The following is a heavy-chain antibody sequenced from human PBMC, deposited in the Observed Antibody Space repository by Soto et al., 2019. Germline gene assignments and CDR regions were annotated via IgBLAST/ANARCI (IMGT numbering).Heavy chain of an antibody. CDR1: GGSVSSGSYY. CDR2: IYYSGST. CDR3: ARFLGYSSGWYNWFDP. D-gene: IGHD6-19*01. V-gene: IGHV4-61*01. J-gene: IGHJ5*02. Sequence: SETLSLTCTVSGGSVSSGSYYWSWIRQPPGKGLEWIGYIYYSGSTNYNPSLKSRVTISVDTSKNQFSLKLSSVTAADTAVYYCARFLGYSSGWYNWFDPWGQGTLVTVSS.